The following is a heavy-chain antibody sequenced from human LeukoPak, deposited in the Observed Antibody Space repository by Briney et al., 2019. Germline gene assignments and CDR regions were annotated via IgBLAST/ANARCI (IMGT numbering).Heavy chain of an antibody. CDR3: ARASIKQLARPGRGAFDI. Sequence: PSETLSLTCAVYGGSFSGYYWSWIRQPPGKGLEWIGEINHSGSTNYNPSLKSRVTISVDTSKNQFSLKLSSMTAADTAVYYCARASIKQLARPGRGAFDIWGQGTMVTVSS. J-gene: IGHJ3*02. CDR1: GGSFSGYY. V-gene: IGHV4-34*01. CDR2: INHSGST. D-gene: IGHD6-13*01.